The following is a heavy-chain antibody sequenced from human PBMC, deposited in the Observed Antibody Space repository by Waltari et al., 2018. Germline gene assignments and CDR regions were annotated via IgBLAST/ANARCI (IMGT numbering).Heavy chain of an antibody. CDR2: ISAYNGNT. CDR3: ARELGSGKTGSKYFDY. D-gene: IGHD3-10*01. V-gene: IGHV1-18*01. CDR1: GYTFTSHG. J-gene: IGHJ4*02. Sequence: QVQLVQSGAEVKKPGASVKVSCKASGYTFTSHGISWVRRAPGQGLEWMGWISAYNGNTNYAQKLQGRVTITTDTYTNTAYMELRSLRSDDTAVYYCARELGSGKTGSKYFDYWGQGTLVTVSS.